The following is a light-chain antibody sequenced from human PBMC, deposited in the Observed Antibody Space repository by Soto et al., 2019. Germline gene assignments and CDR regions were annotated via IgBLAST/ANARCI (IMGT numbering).Light chain of an antibody. V-gene: IGKV3-11*01. CDR2: DAS. J-gene: IGKJ1*01. CDR1: QSVSSY. Sequence: EIVLTQSPATLSLSPGERANLSCRASQSVSSYLAWYQQKPGQAPRLLIYDASNRATGIQARFSGSGSGTDFTLTISSLEPEDFAVYYCQQRSNWPPWTFGQGTKVEIK. CDR3: QQRSNWPPWT.